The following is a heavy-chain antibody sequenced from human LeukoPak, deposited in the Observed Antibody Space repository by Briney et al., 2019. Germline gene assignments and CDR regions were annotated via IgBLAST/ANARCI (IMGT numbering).Heavy chain of an antibody. V-gene: IGHV1-69*01. D-gene: IGHD1-1*01. CDR3: ARPYKQQLDFDH. CDR1: GGTFSSYA. J-gene: IGHJ4*02. Sequence: SVKVSCKASGGTFSSYAISWVRQAPGQGLEWMGGIIPIFGTANYAQKFQGRVTITADESTSTAYMELSSLRSEDTAVYYCARPYKQQLDFDHWGQGTLVTVSS. CDR2: IIPIFGTA.